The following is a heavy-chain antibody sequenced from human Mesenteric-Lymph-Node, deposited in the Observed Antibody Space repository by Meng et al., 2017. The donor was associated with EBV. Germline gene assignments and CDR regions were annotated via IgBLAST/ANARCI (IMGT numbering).Heavy chain of an antibody. Sequence: QVLLVHAVTEVKKPGASVKVSCKASGYTFSSYEISWVQQAPGQGLEWMGWISVYNGDTNYAQKFQGRVTMTRDTSTTTAYMELRSLRSDDTAVYYCARAADTDSHMDVWGQGTTVTVSS. CDR2: ISVYNGDT. J-gene: IGHJ6*02. CDR1: GYTFSSYE. CDR3: ARAADTDSHMDV. D-gene: IGHD5-18*01. V-gene: IGHV1-18*01.